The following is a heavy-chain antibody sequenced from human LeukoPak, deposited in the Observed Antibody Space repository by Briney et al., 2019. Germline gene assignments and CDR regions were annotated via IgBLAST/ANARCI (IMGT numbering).Heavy chain of an antibody. D-gene: IGHD5-18*01. V-gene: IGHV1-69*04. CDR3: ARSPVDTAMVTAYYFDY. J-gene: IGHJ4*02. CDR2: IIPILGIA. Sequence: SVKVSCKASGGTFSSYAISWVRQAPGQGLEWMGRIIPILGIANYAQKFQGRVTITADKSTSTAYMELSSLRSEDTAVYYCARSPVDTAMVTAYYFDYWGQGALVTVSS. CDR1: GGTFSSYA.